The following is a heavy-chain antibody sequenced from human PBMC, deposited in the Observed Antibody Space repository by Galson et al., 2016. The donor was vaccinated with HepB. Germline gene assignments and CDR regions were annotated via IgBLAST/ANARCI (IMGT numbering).Heavy chain of an antibody. CDR2: ISTRRTT. D-gene: IGHD1-1*01. V-gene: IGHV3-23*01. CDR3: AKERLVRRIFDH. J-gene: IGHJ4*02. CDR1: GFVFSNFG. Sequence: LRLSCAASGFVFSNFGLSWVRQAPGEGLEWVASISTRRTTYYSDSVQGRFTISRDNSNNTLYLQMNGLRAEDTAVYYCAKERLVRRIFDHWGQGTLLTVSS.